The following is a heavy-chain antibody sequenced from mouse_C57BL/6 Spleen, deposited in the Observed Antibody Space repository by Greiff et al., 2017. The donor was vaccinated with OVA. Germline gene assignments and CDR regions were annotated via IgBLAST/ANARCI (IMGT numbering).Heavy chain of an antibody. Sequence: QVQLQQSGAELVKPGASVKLSCKASGYTFTEYTIPWVKQRSGQGLEWFGWFYPGSGSLKYNEKFKDKATLTADKSSSTVYMELSRVTSEDSAVYFCARHAYYDYDEGYFDYWGQGTTLTVSS. J-gene: IGHJ2*01. CDR2: FYPGSGSL. CDR1: GYTFTEYT. D-gene: IGHD2-4*01. CDR3: ARHAYYDYDEGYFDY. V-gene: IGHV1-62-2*01.